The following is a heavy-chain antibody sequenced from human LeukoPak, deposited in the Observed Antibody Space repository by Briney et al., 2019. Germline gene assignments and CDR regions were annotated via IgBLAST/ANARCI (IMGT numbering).Heavy chain of an antibody. CDR2: VYSGGST. Sequence: SETLSLTCTVSGGSISGYYWSWIRQPAGKGLEWIGRVYSGGSTNYNPSFESRVTMSVDTSKNQISLRLSSVTAADTAVYYCARGSPSTSAVPASWGQGTLVTVSS. V-gene: IGHV4-4*07. CDR3: ARGSPSTSAVPAS. D-gene: IGHD2-2*01. J-gene: IGHJ5*02. CDR1: GGSISGYY.